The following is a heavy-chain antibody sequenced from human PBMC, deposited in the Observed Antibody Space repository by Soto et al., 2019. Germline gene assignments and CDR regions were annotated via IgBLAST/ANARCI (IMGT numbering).Heavy chain of an antibody. CDR1: GFTFSSYA. V-gene: IGHV3-23*01. Sequence: GGSLRLSCAASGFTFSSYAMSWVRQAPGKGLEWVSAISGSGGSTYYADSVKGRFTISRDNSKNTLYLQMNSLRAEDTAVYYCARRKLEQWLVRSGYFDYWAQGTLVTVSS. D-gene: IGHD6-19*01. CDR3: ARRKLEQWLVRSGYFDY. CDR2: ISGSGGST. J-gene: IGHJ4*02.